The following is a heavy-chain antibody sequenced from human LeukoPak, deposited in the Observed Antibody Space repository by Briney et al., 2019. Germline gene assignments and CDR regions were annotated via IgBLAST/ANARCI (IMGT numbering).Heavy chain of an antibody. V-gene: IGHV1-2*02. CDR3: ARGGPPIYCSSTSCYAFDI. CDR1: GYTFIGYY. D-gene: IGHD2-2*01. CDR2: INPNSGDT. Sequence: ASVKVSCKASGYTFIGYYMHWVRQAPGQGLEWMGWINPNSGDTNYAQKFQGRVTMTRDMSTSTVYMELSSLRSEDTAVYYCARGGPPIYCSSTSCYAFDIWGQGTMVTVSS. J-gene: IGHJ3*02.